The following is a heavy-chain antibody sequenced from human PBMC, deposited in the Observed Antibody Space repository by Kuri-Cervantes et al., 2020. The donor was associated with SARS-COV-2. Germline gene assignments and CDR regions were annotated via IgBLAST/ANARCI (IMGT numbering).Heavy chain of an antibody. J-gene: IGHJ5*02. CDR1: GFTFSSYW. Sequence: GGSLRLSCAASGFTFSSYWMSWVRQAPGKGLEWVANIKQDGSEKYYVDSVKGRFTISRDNAKNSLYLQMNSLRAEDTAVYYCARGSLTIFGVVIMDGGDNWFDPWGHGTPV. V-gene: IGHV3-7*04. CDR3: ARGSLTIFGVVIMDGGDNWFDP. CDR2: IKQDGSEK. D-gene: IGHD3-3*01.